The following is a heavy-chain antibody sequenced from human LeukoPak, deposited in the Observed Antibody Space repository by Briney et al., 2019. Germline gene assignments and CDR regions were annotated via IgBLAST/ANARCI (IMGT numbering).Heavy chain of an antibody. CDR2: IYYGGFT. CDR1: NGPTSGYH. V-gene: IGHV4-59*08. Sequence: PSETLSLTCTVSNGPTSGYHWICLRQAPGKGLEWIGFIYYGGFTNYNPSLKSRVTISIDNVNNQFSLQLISVTAADTAVYFCARHFPPHHSGSYWFDIWSRGTLVTVSS. D-gene: IGHD3-10*01. CDR3: ARHFPPHHSGSYWFDI. J-gene: IGHJ5*02.